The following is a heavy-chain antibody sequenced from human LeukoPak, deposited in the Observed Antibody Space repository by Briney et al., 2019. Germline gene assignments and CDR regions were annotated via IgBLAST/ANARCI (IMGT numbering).Heavy chain of an antibody. Sequence: GASAKLSCKASGYTFTNYYMHWVRQAPGQGLEWMGIINPSGGSTNYAQKFQGRVTMTRDTSTSTVYMELSSLRSEDTAVYYCAREHSGYDSWGQGTLLTVSS. CDR2: INPSGGST. J-gene: IGHJ5*02. D-gene: IGHD5-12*01. CDR1: GYTFTNYY. CDR3: AREHSGYDS. V-gene: IGHV1-46*01.